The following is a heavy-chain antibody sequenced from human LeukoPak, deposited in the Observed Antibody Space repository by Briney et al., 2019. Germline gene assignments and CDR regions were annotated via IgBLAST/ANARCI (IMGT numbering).Heavy chain of an antibody. CDR1: GFPFSSHG. D-gene: IGHD6-19*01. CDR3: ATPARGGSALP. J-gene: IGHJ5*02. Sequence: GGSLRLSCAASGFPFSSHGMSWVRQAPGKGLEWVAVISYDGSNKYYADSVKGRFTISRDNTKKSLFLQINSLRAEDTAVYYCATPARGGSALPWGQGTLVTVSS. V-gene: IGHV3-30*03. CDR2: ISYDGSNK.